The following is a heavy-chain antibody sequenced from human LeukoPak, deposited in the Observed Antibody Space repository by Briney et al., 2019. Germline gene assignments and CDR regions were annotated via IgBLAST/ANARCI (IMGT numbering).Heavy chain of an antibody. Sequence: SSETLSLTCTVSGGSISSYYWSWVRQPPGKGLEWIGYIYYSGSTNYNPSLKSRVTISVDTSKNQFSLKLSSVTAADTAVYYCARVGADIGSSGWYYYYYYGMDVWGQGTTVTVSS. CDR1: GGSISSYY. V-gene: IGHV4-59*01. CDR2: IYYSGST. J-gene: IGHJ6*02. D-gene: IGHD6-19*01. CDR3: ARVGADIGSSGWYYYYYYGMDV.